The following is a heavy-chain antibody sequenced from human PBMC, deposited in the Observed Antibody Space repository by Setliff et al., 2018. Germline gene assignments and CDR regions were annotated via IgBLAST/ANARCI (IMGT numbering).Heavy chain of an antibody. CDR2: INHYGST. D-gene: IGHD4-17*01. Sequence: SETLSLTCAVYDESFSDYYWSWIRQPPGKGLEWIGEINHYGSTKYKSSLKSRVTISVDTSKNQFSLKLNSVTAADTAMYYCAGVYGENDLPDIWGQGTMVTVSS. J-gene: IGHJ3*02. CDR3: AGVYGENDLPDI. CDR1: DESFSDYY. V-gene: IGHV4-34*01.